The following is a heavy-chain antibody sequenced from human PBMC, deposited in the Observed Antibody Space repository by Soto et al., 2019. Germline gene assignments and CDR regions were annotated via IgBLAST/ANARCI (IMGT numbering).Heavy chain of an antibody. CDR1: GYSFTNYY. D-gene: IGHD3-10*01. CDR2: IHPNGGGT. CDR3: TGEVASGY. Sequence: ASVKVSCKASGYSFTNYYMHWVRQAPGQGLEYMGVIHPNGGGTSYAQKFQGRVTITRNTLFLEMNSLRGDDMAVYYCTGEVASGYWGQGTLVTVSS. V-gene: IGHV1-46*03. J-gene: IGHJ4*02.